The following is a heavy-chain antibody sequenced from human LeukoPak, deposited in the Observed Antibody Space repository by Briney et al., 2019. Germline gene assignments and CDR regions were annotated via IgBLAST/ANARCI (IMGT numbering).Heavy chain of an antibody. Sequence: SETLSLTCTVSGGSISSYYWSWIRQPPGKGLEWIGYIYYSGSTNYNPSLKSRVTISVDTSKNQFSLKLSSVTAADTAVYYCARLTLYYYDSSGLDPFDAFDIWGQGTMVTVSS. J-gene: IGHJ3*02. CDR2: IYYSGST. D-gene: IGHD3-22*01. V-gene: IGHV4-59*08. CDR3: ARLTLYYYDSSGLDPFDAFDI. CDR1: GGSISSYY.